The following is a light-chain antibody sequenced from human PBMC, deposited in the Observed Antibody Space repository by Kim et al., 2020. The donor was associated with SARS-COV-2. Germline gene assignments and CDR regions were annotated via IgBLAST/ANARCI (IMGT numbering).Light chain of an antibody. CDR1: SSAVGRYDF. Sequence: QSVTISCPGTSSAVGRYDFVSWYQHHPGKAPKVIIYEVTKRSSGVPDRFSGSKSGNTASLTVSGLQAEDEADYYCSSHASPNNAFVFGTGTKVTVL. V-gene: IGLV2-8*01. CDR2: EVT. CDR3: SSHASPNNAFV. J-gene: IGLJ1*01.